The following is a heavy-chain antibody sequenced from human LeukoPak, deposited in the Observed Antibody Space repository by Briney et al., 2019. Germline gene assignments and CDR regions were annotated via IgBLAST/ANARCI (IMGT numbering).Heavy chain of an antibody. D-gene: IGHD3-22*01. CDR1: GGTFSSYA. V-gene: IGHV1-69*01. CDR3: ARGRYDSSAKGAFDI. Sequence: KISCKASGGTFSSYAISWVRQAPGQGLEWMGGIIPIFGTANYAQKFQGRVTITADESTSTAYMELSSLRSEDTAVYYCARGRYDSSAKGAFDIWGQGTMVTVSS. J-gene: IGHJ3*02. CDR2: IIPIFGTA.